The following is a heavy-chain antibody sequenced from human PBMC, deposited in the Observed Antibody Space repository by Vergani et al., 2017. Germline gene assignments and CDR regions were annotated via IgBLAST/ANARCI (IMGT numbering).Heavy chain of an antibody. V-gene: IGHV1-46*03. CDR1: GGTFTGYY. CDR3: ARARVSYYDAFDI. Sequence: QVQLVQSGAEVKKPGSSVKVSCKASGGTFTGYYMHWVRQAPGQGLEWMGIINPSGGSTSYAQKFQGRVTMTRDTSTSTVYMELSSLRSDDTAVYYCARARVSYYDAFDIWGQGTMVTVSS. D-gene: IGHD1-26*01. CDR2: INPSGGST. J-gene: IGHJ3*02.